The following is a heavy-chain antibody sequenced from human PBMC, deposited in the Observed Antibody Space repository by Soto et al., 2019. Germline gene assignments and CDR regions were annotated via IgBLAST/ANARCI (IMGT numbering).Heavy chain of an antibody. D-gene: IGHD4-17*01. CDR3: ARSYGDYVTGYYYNCMDV. V-gene: IGHV4-34*01. CDR1: GGSFGGYY. Sequence: SETLSLTCAVYGGSFGGYYWSWIRQPPGKGLEWIGEINHSGSTNYNSSLKSRVTISVDTSKNQFSLKLSSVTAADTSVYYCARSYGDYVTGYYYNCMDVWGQGTTVTVSS. J-gene: IGHJ6*02. CDR2: INHSGST.